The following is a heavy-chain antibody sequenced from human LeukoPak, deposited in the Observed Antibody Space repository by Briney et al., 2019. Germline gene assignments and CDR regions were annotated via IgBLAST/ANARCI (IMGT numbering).Heavy chain of an antibody. V-gene: IGHV4-38-2*02. CDR3: ARDGAIGGVIVIPIDY. CDR2: IYHSGST. Sequence: SETLSLTCTVSSYSISSGYYWGWIRQPPGKGLEWIGSIYHSGSTYYNPSLKSRVTISVDTSKNQFSLKLSSVTAADTAVYYCARDGAIGGVIVIPIDYWGQGTLVTVSS. D-gene: IGHD3-16*02. J-gene: IGHJ4*02. CDR1: SYSISSGYY.